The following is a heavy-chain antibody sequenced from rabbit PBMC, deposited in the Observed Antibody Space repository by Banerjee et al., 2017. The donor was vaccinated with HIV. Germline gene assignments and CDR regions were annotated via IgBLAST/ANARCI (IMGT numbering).Heavy chain of an antibody. V-gene: IGHV1S40*01. CDR3: ARDTGTSFSSYGMDL. D-gene: IGHD7-1*01. J-gene: IGHJ6*01. CDR1: GFSFSSSDY. Sequence: VESGGDLVKPGGTLTLTCTASGFSFSSSDYMCWVRQAPGKGLEWISCIAGDSSGFTYSATWAKGRFTCSKTSSTTVTLQMTSLTVADTATYFCARDTGTSFSSYGMDLWGPGTLVTVS. CDR2: IAGDSSGFT.